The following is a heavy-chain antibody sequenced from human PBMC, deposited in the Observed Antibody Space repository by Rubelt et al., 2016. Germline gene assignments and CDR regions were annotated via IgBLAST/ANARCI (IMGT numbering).Heavy chain of an antibody. Sequence: QVQLVQSGAEVKKPGASVKVSCKASGYTLTDYYIQWVRQAPGQGLEWMGWINPNSGGTDYAQNFQGRVTMTRDTSISPAYMELIRLRSDDTAVYYCAKVGDLVVTARGGYFDYWGQGTLVTVSS. CDR1: GYTLTDYY. D-gene: IGHD2-21*02. V-gene: IGHV1-2*02. CDR2: INPNSGGT. J-gene: IGHJ4*02. CDR3: AKVGDLVVTARGGYFDY.